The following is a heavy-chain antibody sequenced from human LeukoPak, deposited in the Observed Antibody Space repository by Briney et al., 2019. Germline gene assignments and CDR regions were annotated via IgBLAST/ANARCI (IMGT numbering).Heavy chain of an antibody. J-gene: IGHJ4*02. D-gene: IGHD5-24*01. V-gene: IGHV3-23*01. CDR1: GFTFSSYA. CDR2: ISGSGGST. Sequence: GSLRLSCAASGFTFSSYAMSWVRQAPGKGLEWVSAISGSGGSTYYADSVKGRFTISRDNSKNTLYLQMSSLRAEDTAVYFCARVEMATISSTSYFDYWGQGTLVTVSS. CDR3: ARVEMATISSTSYFDY.